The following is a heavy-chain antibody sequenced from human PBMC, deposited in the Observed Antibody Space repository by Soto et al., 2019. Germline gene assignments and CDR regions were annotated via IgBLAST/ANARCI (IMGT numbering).Heavy chain of an antibody. CDR3: ASGTYYDFWSGLNFDY. J-gene: IGHJ4*02. D-gene: IGHD3-3*01. CDR2: IWYDGSNK. V-gene: IGHV3-33*01. CDR1: GFTFSSYG. Sequence: GGSLRLSCAASGFTFSSYGMHWVRQAPGKGLEWVAVIWYDGSNKYYADSVKGRFTISRDNSKNTLYLQMNSLRAEDTAVYYCASGTYYDFWSGLNFDYWGQGTLVTVSS.